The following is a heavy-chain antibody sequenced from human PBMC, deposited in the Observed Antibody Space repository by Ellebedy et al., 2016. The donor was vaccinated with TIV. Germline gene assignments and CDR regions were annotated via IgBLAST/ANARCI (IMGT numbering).Heavy chain of an antibody. J-gene: IGHJ3*02. V-gene: IGHV4-34*01. CDR3: ARVWWELLNPGAFDI. D-gene: IGHD1-26*01. CDR2: INHSGST. CDR1: GGSFSGYY. Sequence: SETLSLXXAVYGGSFSGYYWSWIRQPPGKGLEWIGEINHSGSTNYNPSLKSRVTISVDTSKNQFSLKLSSVTAADTAVYYCARVWWELLNPGAFDIWGQGTMVTVSS.